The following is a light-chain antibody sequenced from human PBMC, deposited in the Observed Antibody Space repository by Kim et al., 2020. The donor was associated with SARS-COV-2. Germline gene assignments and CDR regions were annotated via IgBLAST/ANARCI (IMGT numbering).Light chain of an antibody. CDR2: GKS. CDR3: TSRDSSGDQVI. V-gene: IGLV3-19*01. J-gene: IGLJ2*01. Sequence: ALGQKVRHTCKGESIKNEYETGYQQRPGQAPLMVLYGKSNRPSGIPDRFSGSASGNTASLTISGAKAEDEADYYCTSRDSSGDQVIFGGGTKVTVL. CDR1: SIKNEY.